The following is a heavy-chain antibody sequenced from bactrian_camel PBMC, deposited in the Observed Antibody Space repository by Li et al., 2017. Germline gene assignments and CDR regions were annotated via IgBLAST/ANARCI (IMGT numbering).Heavy chain of an antibody. CDR3: AASTIASNENALSPDRYTY. CDR2: IDADGST. D-gene: IGHD4*01. J-gene: IGHJ4*01. V-gene: IGHV3S42*01. CDR1: GDTFSSYY. Sequence: DVQLVESGGGSVQAGGSLRLSCVLSGDTFSSYYMAWFRKEREAVAAIDADGSTSYLDSVKGRFTIFIDHVMGTLDLQMNSLEPEDTAVYYCAASTIASNENALSPDRYTYWGQGTQVTVS.